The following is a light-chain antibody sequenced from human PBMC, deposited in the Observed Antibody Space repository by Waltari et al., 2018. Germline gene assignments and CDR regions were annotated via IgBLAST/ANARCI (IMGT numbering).Light chain of an antibody. Sequence: DIQMTQSPSTLSASVGDLLPITCRSSQNISSWLAWYQQKPGKAPKFLIYKASSLKNGVQSRFSGSGSGTEFTLSISSLQPDDFATYYCQQYNSFPCTFGQGTKLEIK. CDR2: KAS. CDR3: QQYNSFPCT. CDR1: QNISSW. J-gene: IGKJ2*02. V-gene: IGKV1-5*03.